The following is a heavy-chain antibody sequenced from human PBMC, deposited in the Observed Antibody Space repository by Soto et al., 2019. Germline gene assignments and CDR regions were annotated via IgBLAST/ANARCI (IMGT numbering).Heavy chain of an antibody. Sequence: QVQLVESGGGVVQPGRSLRLSCAASGFTFSKHAMHWVRQAPGKGLEWVAVISSDGSNKYYADSVKGRFTISRDNSKNTVYLQMNSLRAEDTAVCYCARMASFYCSGGSCYPRYGMDVWGQGTTVTVSS. V-gene: IGHV3-30-3*01. CDR2: ISSDGSNK. CDR1: GFTFSKHA. D-gene: IGHD2-15*01. CDR3: ARMASFYCSGGSCYPRYGMDV. J-gene: IGHJ6*01.